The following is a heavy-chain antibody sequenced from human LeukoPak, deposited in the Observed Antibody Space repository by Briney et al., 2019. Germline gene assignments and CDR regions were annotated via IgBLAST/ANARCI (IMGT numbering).Heavy chain of an antibody. CDR2: TYHGGTT. CDR3: ARGSGDWTYYFDY. CDR1: GYSISSGYL. D-gene: IGHD2-21*02. Sequence: PSETLSLTCTVSGYSISSGYLWGWIRQPPGKGLEWIGSTYHGGTTYSNPSLKSRVIISEDTSKNQFSLKLSSVTAADTAVYCCARGSGDWTYYFDYWGQGTLVTVSS. V-gene: IGHV4-38-2*02. J-gene: IGHJ4*02.